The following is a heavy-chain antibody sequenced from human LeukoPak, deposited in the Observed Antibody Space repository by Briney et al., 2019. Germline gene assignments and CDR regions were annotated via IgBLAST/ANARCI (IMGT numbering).Heavy chain of an antibody. CDR3: ARAYYYYGSGSFIQGYYYMDV. CDR1: GYSISSGYY. CDR2: IYHSGST. D-gene: IGHD3-10*01. V-gene: IGHV4-38-2*02. J-gene: IGHJ6*03. Sequence: SETLSFTCTVSGYSISSGYYWGWIRQPPGKGLEWIGSIYHSGSTYYNPSLKSRVTISVDTSKNQFSLKLSSVTAADTAVYYCARAYYYYGSGSFIQGYYYMDVWGKGTTVTVSS.